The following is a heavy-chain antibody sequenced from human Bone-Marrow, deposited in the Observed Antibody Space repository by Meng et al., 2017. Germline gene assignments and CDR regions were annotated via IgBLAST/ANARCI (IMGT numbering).Heavy chain of an antibody. V-gene: IGHV4-4*02. D-gene: IGHD6-13*01. CDR3: ARERSSSWYFDY. Sequence: QVQLQESGPGLVKPSGTLSLTCTVSGGSVSSSNWWSWVRQPPGKGLEWIGEIYNSGSTNYNASLKNRVAISVDKSENQFSLQLNSVTPEDTAVYYCARERSSSWYFDYWGQGTLVTVSS. CDR2: IYNSGST. J-gene: IGHJ4*02. CDR1: GGSVSSSNW.